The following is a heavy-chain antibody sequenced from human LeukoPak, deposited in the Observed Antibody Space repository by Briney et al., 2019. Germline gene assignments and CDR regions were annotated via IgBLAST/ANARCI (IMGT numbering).Heavy chain of an antibody. V-gene: IGHV4-59*11. J-gene: IGHJ2*01. Sequence: PSETLSLTCSVSGGSISSHYWSWIRQPPGKGLEWIGYIYYSESTNYNPSLKSRVTISVDTSKNQFSLKLSSATAADTAVYYCARDRSSTLKQLVGTLDLWGRGTLVTVSS. CDR1: GGSISSHY. D-gene: IGHD6-6*01. CDR3: ARDRSSTLKQLVGTLDL. CDR2: IYYSEST.